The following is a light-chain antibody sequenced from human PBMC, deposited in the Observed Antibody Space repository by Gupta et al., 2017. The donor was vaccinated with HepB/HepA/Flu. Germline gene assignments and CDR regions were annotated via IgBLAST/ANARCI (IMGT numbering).Light chain of an antibody. J-gene: IGKJ5*01. CDR2: ATS. V-gene: IGKV3-15*01. CDR1: QSVSSN. Sequence: EIVMTQSPATLSVSPGERATLSCRASQSVSSNSAWYQQKPGQAPRLLIYATSTRATGIPARFSGSGSGTEFTLTISSLQSEDFAVYCCQHDHNCPKLFGQGTQVEIK. CDR3: QHDHNCPKL.